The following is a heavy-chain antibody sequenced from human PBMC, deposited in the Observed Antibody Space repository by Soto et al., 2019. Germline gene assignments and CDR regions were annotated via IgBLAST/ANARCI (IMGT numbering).Heavy chain of an antibody. J-gene: IGHJ6*02. CDR1: GFTFNNYA. CDR3: ARELVRGLRVYYYYGMEV. CDR2: ISSDGGST. V-gene: IGHV3-64*01. Sequence: PAWSLRLSCSSSGFTFNNYAFHLVLKSPFRLLEYVSTISSDGGSTYYANSVKGRFTISRDNSKNTLFLQMGSLGAEDMAVYYCARELVRGLRVYYYYGMEVWGQGTTVTVSS. D-gene: IGHD3-10*01.